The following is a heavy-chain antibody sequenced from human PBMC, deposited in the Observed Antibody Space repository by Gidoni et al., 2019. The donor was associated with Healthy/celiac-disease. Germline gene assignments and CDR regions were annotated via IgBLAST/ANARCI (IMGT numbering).Heavy chain of an antibody. V-gene: IGHV3-23*01. CDR2: ISGSGGST. CDR3: AKDNGYSYGPYYFDY. J-gene: IGHJ4*02. D-gene: IGHD5-18*01. Sequence: EVQLLESGGGLVQPGGSLRLSCAASGFTFGSYAMSWVRQAPGKGLEWVSAISGSGGSTYYADSVKGRFTISRDNSKNTLYLQMNSLRAEDTAVYYCAKDNGYSYGPYYFDYWGQGTLVTVSS. CDR1: GFTFGSYA.